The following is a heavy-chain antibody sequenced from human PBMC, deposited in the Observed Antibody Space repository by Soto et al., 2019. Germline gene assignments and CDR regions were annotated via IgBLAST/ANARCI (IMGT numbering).Heavy chain of an antibody. CDR1: GFTFSSYA. D-gene: IGHD2-2*01. V-gene: IGHV3-23*01. CDR2: ISGSGGST. Sequence: PGGSLRLSCAASGFTFSSYAMSWVRQAPGKGLEWVSAISGSGGSTYYADSVKGRFTISRDNSKNTLYLQMNSLRAEDTAVYYCARSSGCSSTSCSLYYYYYMDVWGKGTTVTVSS. J-gene: IGHJ6*03. CDR3: ARSSGCSSTSCSLYYYYYMDV.